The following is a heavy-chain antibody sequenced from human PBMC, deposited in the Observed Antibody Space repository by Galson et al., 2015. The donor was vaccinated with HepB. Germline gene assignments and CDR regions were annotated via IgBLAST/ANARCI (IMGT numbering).Heavy chain of an antibody. CDR2: ISGSGGST. J-gene: IGHJ4*02. D-gene: IGHD1-26*01. CDR3: AKVIFEATKDNFDY. Sequence: LRLPCAAPGFTFSSYAMSWVRQAPGKGLEWVSAISGSGGSTYYADPVKGRFTISRDNSKNTLYLQMNSLRAEDTAVYYCAKVIFEATKDNFDYWGQGTLVTVSS. CDR1: GFTFSSYA. V-gene: IGHV3-23*01.